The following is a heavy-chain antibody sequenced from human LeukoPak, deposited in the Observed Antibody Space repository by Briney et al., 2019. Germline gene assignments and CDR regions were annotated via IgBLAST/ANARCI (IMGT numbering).Heavy chain of an antibody. CDR1: GFTFSSYG. CDR3: AKKPYYYGSGSYYDH. CDR2: ISGSGDST. J-gene: IGHJ4*02. Sequence: GGSLRLSCAASGFTFSSYGMSWVRQAPGKGLEWVSAISGSGDSTYYADSVKGRFTISRDNSKNTLYLQMNSLRVEDTAVYYCAKKPYYYGSGSYYDHWGQGTLVTVSS. V-gene: IGHV3-23*01. D-gene: IGHD3-10*01.